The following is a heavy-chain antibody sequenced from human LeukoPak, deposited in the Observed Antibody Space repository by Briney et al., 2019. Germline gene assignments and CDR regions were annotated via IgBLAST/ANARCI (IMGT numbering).Heavy chain of an antibody. Sequence: SETLSLTCTVSGGSISSSSYYWGWIRQPPGKGLEWIGSIYYSGSTYYNPSLKSRVTISVDTSKNQFSLKLSSVTAADTAVYYCARGGLQLWFDYWGQGTLVTVSS. D-gene: IGHD5-18*01. CDR2: IYYSGST. J-gene: IGHJ4*02. V-gene: IGHV4-39*07. CDR1: GGSISSSSYY. CDR3: ARGGLQLWFDY.